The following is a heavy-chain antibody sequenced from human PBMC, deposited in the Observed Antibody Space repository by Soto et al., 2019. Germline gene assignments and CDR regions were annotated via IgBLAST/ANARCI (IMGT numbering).Heavy chain of an antibody. D-gene: IGHD3-22*01. CDR1: GFTFSSYS. Sequence: GGSLRLSCAASGFTFSSYSMNWVRQAPGKGLEWVSSISSSSSYIYYADSVKGRFTISRDNAKNSLYLQMNSLRAEDTAVYYCARDQDTYYYDSSGYDRGLYYYGMDVWGQGTTVTVSS. V-gene: IGHV3-21*01. J-gene: IGHJ6*02. CDR2: ISSSSSYI. CDR3: ARDQDTYYYDSSGYDRGLYYYGMDV.